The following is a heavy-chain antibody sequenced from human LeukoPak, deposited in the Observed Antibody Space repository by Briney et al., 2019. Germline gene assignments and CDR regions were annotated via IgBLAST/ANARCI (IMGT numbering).Heavy chain of an antibody. CDR1: GGTFSSYA. V-gene: IGHV1-69*06. Sequence: SVKVSCKASGGTFSSYAISWVRQAPGQGLEWMGGIIPIFGTANYAQKFQGRVTITADKSTSTAYMELSSLRSEDTAVYYCASVPTYYYDSSGYGSLIAFDIWGQGTMVTVSS. J-gene: IGHJ3*02. CDR3: ASVPTYYYDSSGYGSLIAFDI. CDR2: IIPIFGTA. D-gene: IGHD3-22*01.